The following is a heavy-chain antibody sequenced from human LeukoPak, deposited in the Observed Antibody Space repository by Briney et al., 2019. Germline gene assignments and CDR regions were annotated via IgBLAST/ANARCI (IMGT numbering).Heavy chain of an antibody. CDR3: ARAVGYSYGLLDY. J-gene: IGHJ4*02. D-gene: IGHD5-18*01. V-gene: IGHV4-59*12. CDR1: GGSISSYY. CDR2: IYHSGST. Sequence: SETLSLTCTVSGGSISSYYWSWIRQPPGKGLEWIGYIYHSGSTYYNPSLKSRVTISVDRSKNQFSLKLSSVTAADTAVYYCARAVGYSYGLLDYWGQGTLVTVSS.